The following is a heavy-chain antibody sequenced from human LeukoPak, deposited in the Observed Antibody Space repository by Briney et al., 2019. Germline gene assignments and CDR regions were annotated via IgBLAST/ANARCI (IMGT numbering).Heavy chain of an antibody. D-gene: IGHD1-26*01. V-gene: IGHV1-69*01. CDR3: AREVVGATGRVDY. CDR1: GGTFSIYA. CDR2: IIPIFGTA. Sequence: GASVKVSCKASGGTFSIYAISWVRQAPGQGLEWMGGIIPIFGTANYAQKFQGRVTITADESTSTAYMELSSLRSEDTAVYYCAREVVGATGRVDYWGQGTLVTVSS. J-gene: IGHJ4*02.